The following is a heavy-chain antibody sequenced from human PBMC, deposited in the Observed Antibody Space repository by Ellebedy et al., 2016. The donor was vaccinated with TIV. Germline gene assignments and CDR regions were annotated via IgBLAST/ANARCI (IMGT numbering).Heavy chain of an antibody. CDR1: GFSVSG. CDR2: IRSDGSTK. CDR3: VKGAYPVPTVMAV. D-gene: IGHD3-16*01. J-gene: IGHJ6*02. V-gene: IGHV3-30*02. Sequence: GESLKISCATSGFSVSGMHWVRQAPGKGLEWVAFIRSDGSTKYYADSVKGRFTISRDTSKNTLDLQMTRLRAEDTALYYCVKGAYPVPTVMAVWGQGTMVIVSS.